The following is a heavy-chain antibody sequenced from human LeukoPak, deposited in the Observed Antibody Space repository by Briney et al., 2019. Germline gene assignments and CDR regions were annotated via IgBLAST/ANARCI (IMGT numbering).Heavy chain of an antibody. CDR2: INSEGSST. J-gene: IGHJ4*02. V-gene: IGHV3-74*01. D-gene: IGHD2-15*01. Sequence: GGSLRLSCAASGLTFSRYWMHWVRQAPGKGLVWVPRINSEGSSTSYADSVKGRFTISRDNAKNTLYLQMNSLRAEDTAVYYCASRDQSCSGDTCYPIDYWGQGTLVTVSS. CDR3: ASRDQSCSGDTCYPIDY. CDR1: GLTFSRYW.